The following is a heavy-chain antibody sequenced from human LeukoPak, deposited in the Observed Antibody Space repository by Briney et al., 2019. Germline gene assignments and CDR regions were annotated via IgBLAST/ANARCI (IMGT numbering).Heavy chain of an antibody. D-gene: IGHD2-2*01. Sequence: GASVTVSFKASGYTFTIYYIHWVRQAPGQGLEWVGIINPSGGSTNYAQNFQGRVTMTRDTSTSTVYMELSSLTSEDTAVYYCARDTNPIVVVPAANNWFDPWGQGTLVTVSS. CDR1: GYTFTIYY. J-gene: IGHJ5*02. CDR3: ARDTNPIVVVPAANNWFDP. CDR2: INPSGGST. V-gene: IGHV1-46*01.